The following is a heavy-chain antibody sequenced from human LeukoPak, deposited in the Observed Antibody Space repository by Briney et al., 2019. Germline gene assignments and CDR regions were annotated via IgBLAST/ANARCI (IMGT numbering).Heavy chain of an antibody. V-gene: IGHV4-61*01. CDR2: IYNGVNT. D-gene: IGHD1-26*01. CDR1: GASVSSASY. Sequence: SETLSLTCTVSGASVSSASYWTWIRQPPGKGVEWIARIYNGVNTNYNPFLKSRVTISVDTSKNQFSLRLNSVTAADTAVYYCARSRAFNSGAFDPWGQGSLVTVSS. CDR3: ARSRAFNSGAFDP. J-gene: IGHJ5*02.